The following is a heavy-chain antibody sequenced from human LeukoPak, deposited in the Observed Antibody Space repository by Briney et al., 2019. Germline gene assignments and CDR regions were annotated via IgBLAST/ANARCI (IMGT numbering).Heavy chain of an antibody. CDR2: ISRSGSTK. V-gene: IGHV3-11*01. CDR1: GFTFSDYN. CDR3: AKWARYCTNGVCYYFDY. J-gene: IGHJ4*02. D-gene: IGHD2-8*01. Sequence: GGSLRLSCAASGFTFSDYNMRWIRQAPGKGLEWVSSISRSGSTKYYADSVKGRFTISRDNAKNSLFLQMNSLRAEDTAVYYCAKWARYCTNGVCYYFDYWGQGTLVTVSS.